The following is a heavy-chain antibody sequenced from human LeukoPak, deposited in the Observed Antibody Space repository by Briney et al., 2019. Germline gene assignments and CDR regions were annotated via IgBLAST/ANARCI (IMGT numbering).Heavy chain of an antibody. J-gene: IGHJ4*02. CDR2: INHSGST. Sequence: PSETLSLTCAVYGGSFSGYYWSWIRQPLGKGLEWIGEINHSGSTNYNPSLKSRVTISVDTSKNQFSLKLRSVTAADTAVYYCARPLHDYGDYDFGYWGQGTLVTVSS. V-gene: IGHV4-34*01. CDR3: ARPLHDYGDYDFGY. D-gene: IGHD4-17*01. CDR1: GGSFSGYY.